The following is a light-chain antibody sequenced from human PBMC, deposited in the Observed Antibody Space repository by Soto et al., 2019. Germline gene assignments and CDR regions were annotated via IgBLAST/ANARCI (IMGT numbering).Light chain of an antibody. V-gene: IGLV2-14*01. CDR1: SSDVGGYNY. J-gene: IGLJ1*01. CDR3: SSFTSTYTFV. Sequence: QSALTQPASVSGSPGQSIAISCTGTSSDVGGYNYVSWYQQHPSKAPKLLISEVSNRPSGVSDRFSGSKSGNTASLTISGLQTEDEADYYCSSFTSTYTFVFGGGTKLTVL. CDR2: EVS.